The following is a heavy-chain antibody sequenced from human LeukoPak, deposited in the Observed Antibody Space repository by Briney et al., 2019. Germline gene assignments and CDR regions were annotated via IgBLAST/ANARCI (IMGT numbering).Heavy chain of an antibody. D-gene: IGHD6-19*01. J-gene: IGHJ3*02. CDR3: ARPYSSGWYGAFDI. V-gene: IGHV4-59*08. CDR1: GGSISSYC. CDR2: IYYSVST. Sequence: SDTLSLTGTVSGGSISSYCWSWIRQPPGKGLDCIGYIYYSVSTNYNPPLKSRVTISVDTSKNQFSLRLSSVTAADTAVYYCARPYSSGWYGAFDIWGQGTMVTVSS.